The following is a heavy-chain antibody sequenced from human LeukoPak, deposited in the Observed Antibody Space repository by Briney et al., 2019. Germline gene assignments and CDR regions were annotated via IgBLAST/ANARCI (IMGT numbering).Heavy chain of an antibody. CDR2: ISGNGGSK. CDR3: AKDLVSLYRGNSGPWDY. V-gene: IGHV3-23*01. Sequence: GGSLRLSCAASGFTFSTYGMRWVRQAPGKGLEWVSAISGNGGSKYYADSVKGRLTISRDNSKKTLYLQMNSLRAEDTAVYYCAKDLVSLYRGNSGPWDYWGQGTLVTVSS. CDR1: GFTFSTYG. D-gene: IGHD4-23*01. J-gene: IGHJ4*02.